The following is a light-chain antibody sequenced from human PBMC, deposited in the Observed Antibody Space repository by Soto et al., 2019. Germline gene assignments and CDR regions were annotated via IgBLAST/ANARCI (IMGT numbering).Light chain of an antibody. CDR3: QQYNSYSVT. V-gene: IGKV1-5*01. CDR1: QSISSW. CDR2: DAS. J-gene: IGKJ4*01. Sequence: DIQMTQSPSTLSASVGDRVTITCRASQSISSWSAWYQQKPGKAPKLLIYDASSLESGVPSRFSGSGSGTEFTLTISSLQPDDFATYYCQQYNSYSVTFGGGTKEDSK.